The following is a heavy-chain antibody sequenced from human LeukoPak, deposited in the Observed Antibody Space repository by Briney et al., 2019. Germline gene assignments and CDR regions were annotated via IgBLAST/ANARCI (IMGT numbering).Heavy chain of an antibody. CDR2: IKYDASDE. CDR3: ARGQSVGWEIGVCDF. J-gene: IGHJ4*02. V-gene: IGHV3-33*01. D-gene: IGHD1-26*01. CDR1: GVSFSGYA. Sequence: GGSLRLTCAVSGVSFSGYAMHWVGQAPGEGLEWVSLIKYDASDEYYADSVKGRFTISRDDSRNTLYLQMTSLRAEDTAVYYCARGQSVGWEIGVCDFWGQGSLVTVAS.